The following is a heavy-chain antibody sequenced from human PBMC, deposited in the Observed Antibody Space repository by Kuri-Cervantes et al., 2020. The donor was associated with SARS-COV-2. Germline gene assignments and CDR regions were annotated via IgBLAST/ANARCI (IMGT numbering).Heavy chain of an antibody. CDR2: TYYSGST. CDR3: ARHRRWGSIVARPGYFDY. Sequence: SETLSLTCTVSGGSISSYYWGWIRQPPGKGLEWIGSTYYSGSTYYNPSLKSRVTISVDTSKNQFTLKLSSVTAADTAVYYCARHRRWGSIVARPGYFDYWGQGPWSPSPQ. J-gene: IGHJ4*02. V-gene: IGHV4-39*01. CDR1: GGSISSYY. D-gene: IGHD6-6*01.